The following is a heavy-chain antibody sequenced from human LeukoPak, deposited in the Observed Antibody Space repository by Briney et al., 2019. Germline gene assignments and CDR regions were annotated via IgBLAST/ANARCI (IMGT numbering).Heavy chain of an antibody. CDR1: GYTFTGYY. CDR3: ARRETYYDFWSGEKGNWFDP. V-gene: IGHV1-2*02. D-gene: IGHD3-3*01. J-gene: IGHJ5*02. Sequence: ASVKLSCKASGYTFTGYYMHWVRQAPGQGLEWMGWINPNSGGTNYAQKFQGRVTMTRDTSISTAYMELSRLRSDDTAVYYCARRETYYDFWSGEKGNWFDPWGQGTLVTVSS. CDR2: INPNSGGT.